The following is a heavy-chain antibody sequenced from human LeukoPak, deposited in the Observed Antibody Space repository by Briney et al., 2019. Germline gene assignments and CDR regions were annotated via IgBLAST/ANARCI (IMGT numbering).Heavy chain of an antibody. CDR2: ISGSGGST. V-gene: IGHV3-23*01. CDR1: GFTFSSYW. Sequence: GGSLRLSCAASGFTFSSYWMHWVRQAPGKGLEWVSAISGSGGSTYYADSVKGRFTISRDNSKNTLYLQMNSLRAEDTAVYYCAKDEDGGYFDYWGQGTLVTVSS. CDR3: AKDEDGGYFDY. J-gene: IGHJ4*02. D-gene: IGHD4-23*01.